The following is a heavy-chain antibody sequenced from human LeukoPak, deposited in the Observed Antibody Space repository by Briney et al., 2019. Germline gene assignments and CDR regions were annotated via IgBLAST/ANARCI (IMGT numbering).Heavy chain of an antibody. V-gene: IGHV4-39*01. CDR2: IYYSGNT. CDR1: GVAISSSGDF. Sequence: SETLSLTCTVSGVAISSSGDFWGWIRQPPGKGLEWIGCIYYSGNTSYNPSLKRRVTISVDPSKLHFSLRLDSVPAADAVVDYWASKITMIETWFDPWGQGTLVTVSS. J-gene: IGHJ5*02. D-gene: IGHD3-22*01. CDR3: ASKITMIETWFDP.